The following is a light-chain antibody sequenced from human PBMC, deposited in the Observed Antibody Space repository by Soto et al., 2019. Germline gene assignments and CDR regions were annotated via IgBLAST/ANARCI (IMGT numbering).Light chain of an antibody. Sequence: QSVLTQPPSASGSPGQSVTISCTGTSSDVGSYNSVSWYQHHPGKAPKLMIYEVSKRPSGVPARFSGSKSGNPASLTVSGLQPEDEADYYCSSYAGSSDYYVFGPGTKVTVL. CDR3: SSYAGSSDYYV. CDR1: SSDVGSYNS. V-gene: IGLV2-8*01. J-gene: IGLJ1*01. CDR2: EVS.